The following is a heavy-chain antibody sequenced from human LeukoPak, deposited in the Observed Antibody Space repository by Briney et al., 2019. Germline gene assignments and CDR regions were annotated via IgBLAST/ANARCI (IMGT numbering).Heavy chain of an antibody. CDR1: GFTFSSYG. CDR3: AKSQYYYDSSGSDYYYGMDV. V-gene: IGHV3-30*18. J-gene: IGHJ6*02. D-gene: IGHD3-22*01. CDR2: ISYDGSDK. Sequence: PGRSLRLSCAASGFTFSSYGMYWVRQAPGKGLEWVAVISYDGSDKYYADSVKGRFTISRDNSKNTLFLQMNSLRAEDTAVYYCAKSQYYYDSSGSDYYYGMDVWGQGITVTVSS.